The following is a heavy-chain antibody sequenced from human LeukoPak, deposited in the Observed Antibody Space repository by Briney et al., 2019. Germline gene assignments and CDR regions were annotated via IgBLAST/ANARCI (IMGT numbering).Heavy chain of an antibody. V-gene: IGHV3-48*01. Sequence: PGGSLRLSCAASGFTFSNAWMSWVRQAPGKGLEWVSYISSSSSTIYYADSVKGRFTISRDNAKNSLYLQMNSLRAEDTAVYYCASSGGGFDPWGQGTLVTVSS. D-gene: IGHD3-16*01. CDR2: ISSSSSTI. J-gene: IGHJ5*02. CDR3: ASSGGGFDP. CDR1: GFTFSNAW.